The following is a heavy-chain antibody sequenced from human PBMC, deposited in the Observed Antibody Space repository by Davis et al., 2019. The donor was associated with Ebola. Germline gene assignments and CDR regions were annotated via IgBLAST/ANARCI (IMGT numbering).Heavy chain of an antibody. V-gene: IGHV4-59*12. Sequence: SETLSLTCTVSGGSISSYYWSWIRQPPGKGLEWIGHTYYGASPSSNPSLKSRVTISVNTSKNQFSLQLNSVTPEDTAVYYCARSGSVDIVATTRRGNYYYGMDVWGQGTTVTVSS. J-gene: IGHJ6*02. D-gene: IGHD5-12*01. CDR3: ARSGSVDIVATTRRGNYYYGMDV. CDR1: GGSISSYY. CDR2: TYYGASP.